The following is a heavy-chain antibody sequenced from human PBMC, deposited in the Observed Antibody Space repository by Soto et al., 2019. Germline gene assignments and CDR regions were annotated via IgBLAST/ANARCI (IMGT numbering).Heavy chain of an antibody. V-gene: IGHV4-59*12. J-gene: IGHJ5*02. Sequence: PSETLSLTCSFSTYSISSYYWSWIRQHPGKGLEWIGYIYYSGSTYYNPSLKSRVTISVDRSKNQFSLKLSSVTAADTAVYYCARVPGPWGQGTLVTVSS. CDR1: TYSISSYY. CDR3: ARVPGP. CDR2: IYYSGST.